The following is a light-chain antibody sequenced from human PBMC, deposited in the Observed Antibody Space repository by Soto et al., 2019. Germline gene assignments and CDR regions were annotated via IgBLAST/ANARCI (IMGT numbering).Light chain of an antibody. CDR3: SAYTTSSTYV. CDR2: DVS. CDR1: SSDVGGYNY. J-gene: IGLJ1*01. Sequence: QSALTQPASVSGSPGQSITISCTGTSSDVGGYNYVSWYQQHPGKAPQLMIYDVSTRPSGVSNRFAGSKSGNTASLTISGLQAEDEAEYYCSAYTTSSTYVFGTGTKVTVL. V-gene: IGLV2-14*01.